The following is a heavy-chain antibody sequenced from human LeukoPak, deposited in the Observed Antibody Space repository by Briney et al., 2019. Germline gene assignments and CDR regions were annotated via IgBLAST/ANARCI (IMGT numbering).Heavy chain of an antibody. V-gene: IGHV3-30*14. J-gene: IGHJ6*02. CDR2: ISYDGSNK. D-gene: IGHD6-19*01. Sequence: GGSLRLSCAASGFTFSSYAMHWVRQAPGKGLEWVAVISYDGSNKYYADSVKGRFTISRDNSKNTLYLQMNSLRAEDTAVYYCARDRVAGTHYYYGMDVWGQGTTVTVSS. CDR3: ARDRVAGTHYYYGMDV. CDR1: GFTFSSYA.